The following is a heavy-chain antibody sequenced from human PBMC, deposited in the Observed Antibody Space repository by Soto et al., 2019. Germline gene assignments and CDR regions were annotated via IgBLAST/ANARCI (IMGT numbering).Heavy chain of an antibody. D-gene: IGHD2-15*01. Sequence: QVQLVESGGGLVKPGGSLRLSCAASGFTFSDYYMSWIRQAPGKGLAWVSYISSSSTYTNYADSVKGRFTISRDNAKNSLYLQMNSLRAEDTAVYYCARDEAVVAAHKTSRGWFDPWGQGTLVTVSS. V-gene: IGHV3-11*06. CDR1: GFTFSDYY. CDR3: ARDEAVVAAHKTSRGWFDP. CDR2: ISSSSTYT. J-gene: IGHJ5*02.